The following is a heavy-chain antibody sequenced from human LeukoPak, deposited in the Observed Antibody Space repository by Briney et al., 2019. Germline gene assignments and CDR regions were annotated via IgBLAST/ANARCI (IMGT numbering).Heavy chain of an antibody. D-gene: IGHD3-10*01. J-gene: IGHJ6*02. CDR2: INPNSGGT. Sequence: ASVKVSCRASGYTCTGYYMHWVRQAPGQGLEWMGWINPNSGGTNYAQKFQGRVTMTRDTSISTAYMELSRLRSDDTAVYYCARDLVYYGSGSYGPIAGSKYGMDVWGQGTTVTVSS. CDR1: GYTCTGYY. CDR3: ARDLVYYGSGSYGPIAGSKYGMDV. V-gene: IGHV1-2*02.